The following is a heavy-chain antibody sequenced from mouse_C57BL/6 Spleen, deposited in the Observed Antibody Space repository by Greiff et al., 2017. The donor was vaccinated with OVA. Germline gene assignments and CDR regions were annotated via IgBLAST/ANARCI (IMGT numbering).Heavy chain of an antibody. CDR3: ARAGGSSWYFDG. V-gene: IGHV1-55*01. D-gene: IGHD1-1*01. CDR1: GYTFTSYW. J-gene: IGHJ1*03. Sequence: QVQLKQPGAELVKPGASVKMSCKASGYTFTSYWITWVKQRPGQGLEWIGDIYPGSGSTNYNEKFKSKATLTVDTSSSTAYMQLSSLTSEDSAVDYCARAGGSSWYFDGWGTGTTVTVSS. CDR2: IYPGSGST.